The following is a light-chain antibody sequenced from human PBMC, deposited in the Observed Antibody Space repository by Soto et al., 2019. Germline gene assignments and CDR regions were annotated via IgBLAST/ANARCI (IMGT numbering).Light chain of an antibody. V-gene: IGKV3-15*01. CDR1: QSVSSN. CDR3: QQYNNWPPWT. CDR2: GAS. J-gene: IGKJ1*01. Sequence: EIVMTQSPATLSVSPGERVTLSCRASQSVSSNLAWYQQKPGQAPRLLIYGASTRATGLPARFSGSGSGTEFTLTISSLQSEDSAVYYCQQYNNWPPWTFGQGTKVEIK.